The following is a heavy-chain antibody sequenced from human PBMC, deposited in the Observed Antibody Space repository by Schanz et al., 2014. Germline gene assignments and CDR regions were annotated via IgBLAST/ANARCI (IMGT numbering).Heavy chain of an antibody. CDR3: ARDFDDRRRYGSGYCLGDCMDV. D-gene: IGHD3-10*01. Sequence: EVQLVESGGGLVQPGGSLRLSCGGSGFTFSKYWMSWVRQAPGKGLEWVANIKQDGSEKYYVDAVKGRFTISRDNAKNSMYLHMKSLRAEDTAVYYCARDFDDRRRYGSGYCLGDCMDVWGQGTTVTVSS. CDR1: GFTFSKYW. CDR2: IKQDGSEK. J-gene: IGHJ6*02. V-gene: IGHV3-7*05.